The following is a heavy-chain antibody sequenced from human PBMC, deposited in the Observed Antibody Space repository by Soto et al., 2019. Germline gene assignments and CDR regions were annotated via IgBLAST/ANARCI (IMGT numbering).Heavy chain of an antibody. D-gene: IGHD3-10*01. CDR1: GYTFTSYA. V-gene: IGHV1-3*01. J-gene: IGHJ4*02. CDR2: INAGNGNT. CDR3: AREIRGVVSFDY. Sequence: ASVKVSCKASGYTFTSYAMHWVRQAPGQRLEWMGWINAGNGNTKYSQKFQGRVTITRDTSASTAYMELSSLRSDDTAVYYCAREIRGVVSFDYWGQGTLVTVSS.